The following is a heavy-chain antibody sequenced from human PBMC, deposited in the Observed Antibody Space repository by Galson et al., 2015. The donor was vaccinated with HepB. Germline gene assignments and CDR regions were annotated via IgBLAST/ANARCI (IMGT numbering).Heavy chain of an antibody. CDR1: GGSISSYY. Sequence: SETLSLTCTVSGGSISSYYWSWIRQPAGKGLEWIGRIYTSGSTNYNPSLKSRVTMSVDTSKNQFSLKLSSVTAADTAVHYCARAPVGYSSSSFYYYCYMDVWGKGTTVTVSS. D-gene: IGHD6-6*01. CDR3: ARAPVGYSSSSFYYYCYMDV. V-gene: IGHV4-4*07. J-gene: IGHJ6*03. CDR2: IYTSGST.